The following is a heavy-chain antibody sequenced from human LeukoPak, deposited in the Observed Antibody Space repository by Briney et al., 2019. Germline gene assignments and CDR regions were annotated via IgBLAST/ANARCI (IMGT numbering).Heavy chain of an antibody. D-gene: IGHD3-10*01. V-gene: IGHV1-46*01. CDR2: IDPSGGST. CDR1: GYTFTSYY. J-gene: IGHJ4*02. CDR3: ARDRGRGDYFDY. Sequence: ASVKVSCKASGYTFTSYYMHWVRQAPGQGLEWMGIIDPSGGSTSYAQKFQGRVTMTRDTSTSTVYMELSSLRSEDTAVYYCARDRGRGDYFDYWGQGTLVTVSS.